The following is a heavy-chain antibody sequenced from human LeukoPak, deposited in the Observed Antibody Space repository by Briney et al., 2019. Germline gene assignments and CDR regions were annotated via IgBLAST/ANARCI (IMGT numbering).Heavy chain of an antibody. CDR2: MRYDGSNK. D-gene: IGHD3-22*01. CDR3: AKDFRLVGSYYYDSSGYHY. CDR1: GFTFSSYG. V-gene: IGHV3-30*02. Sequence: GGSLRLSCAASGFTFSSYGMHWVRQAPGKGLEWVAFMRYDGSNKYYADSVKGRFTISRDNSKNTLYLQMNSLRAEDTAVYYCAKDFRLVGSYYYDSSGYHYWGQGTLVTVSS. J-gene: IGHJ4*02.